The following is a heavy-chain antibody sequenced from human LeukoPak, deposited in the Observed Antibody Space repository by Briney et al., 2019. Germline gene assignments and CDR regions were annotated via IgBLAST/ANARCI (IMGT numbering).Heavy chain of an antibody. CDR1: GDSVSSNSAA. V-gene: IGHV6-1*01. CDR3: ARDLPMYSSSWYGGSYWYFDL. D-gene: IGHD6-13*01. J-gene: IGHJ2*01. CDR2: TYYRSKGYN. Sequence: SLTLSLTCAISGDSVSSNSAAWNWIRQSPSIGLEWLGRTYYRSKGYNDYAISVKSRISINPDTYKNQFSLQLNSVTPEDTAVYYCARDLPMYSSSWYGGSYWYFDLWGRGTLVTVSS.